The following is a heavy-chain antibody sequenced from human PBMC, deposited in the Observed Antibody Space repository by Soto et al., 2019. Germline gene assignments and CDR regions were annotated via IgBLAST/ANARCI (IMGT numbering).Heavy chain of an antibody. CDR3: ARTRITSPAATFDP. Sequence: SETLSLTCTVSGGSLSTYYWSWIRQPPGKGLEWIVYMSYSGSSNYNPSLKSRVIMSVDTSKNQVSLKLSSVTAADTAVYYCARTRITSPAATFDPSGQGTLVTVSS. V-gene: IGHV4-59*01. CDR2: MSYSGSS. D-gene: IGHD1-20*01. CDR1: GGSLSTYY. J-gene: IGHJ5*02.